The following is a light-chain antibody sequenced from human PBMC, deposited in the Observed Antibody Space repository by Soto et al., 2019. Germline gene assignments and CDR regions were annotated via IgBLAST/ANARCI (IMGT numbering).Light chain of an antibody. CDR2: GAS. CDR3: QQYGSSIKT. J-gene: IGKJ1*01. V-gene: IGKV3-15*01. Sequence: EIVMTQSPATLSVSPGERATLSCRASQSVSSNLAWYQQKPGQAPRLLIYGASTRATGIPARFSGSGSGTDFTLTIRRMETEDFAVYYCQQYGSSIKTFGQGTKVDIK. CDR1: QSVSSN.